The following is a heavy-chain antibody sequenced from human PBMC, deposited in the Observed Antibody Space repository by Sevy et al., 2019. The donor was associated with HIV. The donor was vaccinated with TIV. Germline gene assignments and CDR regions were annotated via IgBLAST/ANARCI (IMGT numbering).Heavy chain of an antibody. J-gene: IGHJ4*02. Sequence: GGSLRLSCAASGFSFSSHGMHWVRQAPGKGLEWQSVISYDGNKKYYADSVKGRFTISRDNSKNTLYLQMNSLRPEDTAVYYCARYGGWYNYAPSDYWGQGTLVTVSS. D-gene: IGHD1-1*01. CDR1: GFSFSSHG. V-gene: IGHV3-30*03. CDR2: ISYDGNKK. CDR3: ARYGGWYNYAPSDY.